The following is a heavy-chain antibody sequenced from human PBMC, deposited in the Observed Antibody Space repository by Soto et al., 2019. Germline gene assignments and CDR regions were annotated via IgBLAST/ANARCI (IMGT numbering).Heavy chain of an antibody. CDR3: VRASGAYSFDF. CDR1: GFTFSDHY. J-gene: IGHJ4*02. V-gene: IGHV3-72*01. CDR2: TRNKANSYTT. Sequence: EVQLVESGGGLVQPGGSLRLSCAASGFTFSDHYMDWVRQAPGKGLEWVGRTRNKANSYTTEYAASVKGRFTISRDDSKNSLYLQMNSLETEDTAVYYCVRASGAYSFDFWGQGTLVTVSS. D-gene: IGHD1-26*01.